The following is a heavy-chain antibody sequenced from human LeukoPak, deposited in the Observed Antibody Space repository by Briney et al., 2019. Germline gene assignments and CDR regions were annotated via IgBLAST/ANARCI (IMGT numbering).Heavy chain of an antibody. J-gene: IGHJ4*02. CDR3: ARERGYYDSSGYESVDY. V-gene: IGHV3-66*02. CDR1: GFTVSSNY. CDR2: IYSGGST. D-gene: IGHD3-22*01. Sequence: GGSLRLSCAASGFTVSSNYMSWVRQAPGKGLEWVAVIYSGGSTYYADSVKGRFTISRDNSKNTLYLQMNSLRAEDTAVYYCARERGYYDSSGYESVDYWGQGTLVTVSS.